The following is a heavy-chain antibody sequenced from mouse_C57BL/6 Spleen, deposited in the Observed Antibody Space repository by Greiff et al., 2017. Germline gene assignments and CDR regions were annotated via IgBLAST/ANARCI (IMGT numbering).Heavy chain of an antibody. V-gene: IGHV1-52*01. CDR3: ARPKGGYFDV. J-gene: IGHJ1*03. CDR1: GYTFTSFW. D-gene: IGHD1-3*01. CDR2: IDPSDSET. Sequence: QVQLKQPGAELVRPGSSVKLSCKASGYTFTSFWMHWVKQRPIQGLEWIGNIDPSDSETHYNQKFKDKATLTVDKSSSTAYMQLSSLTSEDSAVYYCARPKGGYFDVWGTGTTVTVSS.